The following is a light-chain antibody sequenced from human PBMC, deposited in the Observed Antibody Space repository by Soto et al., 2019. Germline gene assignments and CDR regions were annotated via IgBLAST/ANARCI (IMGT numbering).Light chain of an antibody. CDR3: SSYTSSSSYV. V-gene: IGLV2-14*01. J-gene: IGLJ1*01. Sequence: QSVLTQPASVYESTGQSITISCPGTSNDVGVYNSVSWYPQHSGNAPKLMIHDVSNRPSGVSNRFSGSKSGNTASLTISGLQAEDEADYYCSSYTSSSSYVFGSGTKVTVL. CDR2: DVS. CDR1: SNDVGVYNS.